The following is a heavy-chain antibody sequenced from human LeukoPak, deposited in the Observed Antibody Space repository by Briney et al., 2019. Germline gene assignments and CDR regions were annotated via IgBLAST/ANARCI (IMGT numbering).Heavy chain of an antibody. CDR2: IYPGDSEI. J-gene: IGHJ4*02. Sequence: HGESLKISCKASGDSFALFCMVWVRQMPGQGLEYMGIIYPGDSEIRYSPSFPGQFTFSADKSINTAYLQWSSLKASDTAIYYCVEYGDPQYWEVHLDDWGQGTLVTVSS. CDR3: VEYGDPQYWEVHLDD. CDR1: GDSFALFC. D-gene: IGHD2/OR15-2a*01. V-gene: IGHV5-51*01.